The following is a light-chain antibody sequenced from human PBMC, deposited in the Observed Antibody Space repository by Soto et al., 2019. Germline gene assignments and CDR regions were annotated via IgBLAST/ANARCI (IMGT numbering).Light chain of an antibody. Sequence: DIQMTQSPSTLSASVGERVTLTCRASQSISSWLAWYQQKPGKAPKLLIYDASSLESGVPSRFSGSGSGTDFTLTISSLQPDDFAIYYCQQYNSYWYTFGQGTKLEIK. V-gene: IGKV1-5*01. CDR1: QSISSW. J-gene: IGKJ2*01. CDR2: DAS. CDR3: QQYNSYWYT.